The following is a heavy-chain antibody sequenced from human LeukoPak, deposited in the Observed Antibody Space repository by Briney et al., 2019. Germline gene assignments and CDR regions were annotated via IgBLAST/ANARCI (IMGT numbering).Heavy chain of an antibody. CDR2: IRYDGSNK. J-gene: IGHJ4*02. V-gene: IGHV3-30*02. D-gene: IGHD6-19*01. CDR1: GFTFSSYG. Sequence: GGSLRLSCAASGFTFSSYGMHWVRQAPGKGLEWVALIRYDGSNKYYAGSVKGRFTISRDNSKNTLYLQMNSLRAEDTAVYYCAKDPSSGWYGGSYWGQGTLVTVSS. CDR3: AKDPSSGWYGGSY.